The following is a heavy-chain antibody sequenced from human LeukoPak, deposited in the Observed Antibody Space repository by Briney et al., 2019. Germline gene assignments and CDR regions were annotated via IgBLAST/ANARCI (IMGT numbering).Heavy chain of an antibody. J-gene: IGHJ4*02. CDR3: ARVTDGYSYGSNYYFDY. Sequence: PSETLSLTCTVPGGSISSYYWSWIRQPPGKGLEWIGEINHSGSTNYNPSLKSRVTISVDTSKNQFSLKLSSVTAADTAVYYCARVTDGYSYGSNYYFDYWGQGTLVTVSS. CDR2: INHSGST. V-gene: IGHV4-34*01. D-gene: IGHD5-18*01. CDR1: GGSISSYY.